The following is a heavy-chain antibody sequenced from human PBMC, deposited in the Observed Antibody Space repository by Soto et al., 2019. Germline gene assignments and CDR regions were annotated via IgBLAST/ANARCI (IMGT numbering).Heavy chain of an antibody. V-gene: IGHV4-4*02. CDR2: IYHSGSI. J-gene: IGHJ4*02. Sequence: QVQLQESGPGLVKPSETLSLTCAVSGGSISTNNWWSWVRQPPGKGLEWLGEIYHSGSINYNPSLKSRVPISVDKSKNQFSLKLTSVTAADSAVYYCARDSSGYSFIDNWGQGTLVTVSS. CDR3: ARDSSGYSFIDN. CDR1: GGSISTNNW. D-gene: IGHD5-12*01.